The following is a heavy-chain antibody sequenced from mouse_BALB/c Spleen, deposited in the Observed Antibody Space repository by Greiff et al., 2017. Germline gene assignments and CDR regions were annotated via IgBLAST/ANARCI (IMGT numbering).Heavy chain of an antibody. V-gene: IGHV1-9*01. CDR3: ARDYRYDLAWFAY. CDR1: GYTFSSYW. CDR2: ILPGSGST. Sequence: QVQLKQSGAELMKPGASVKISCKATGYTFSSYWIEWVKQRPGHGLEWIGEILPGSGSTNYNEKFKGKATFTADTSSNTAYMQLSSLTSEDSAVYYCARDYRYDLAWFAYWGQGTLVTVSA. D-gene: IGHD2-14*01. J-gene: IGHJ3*01.